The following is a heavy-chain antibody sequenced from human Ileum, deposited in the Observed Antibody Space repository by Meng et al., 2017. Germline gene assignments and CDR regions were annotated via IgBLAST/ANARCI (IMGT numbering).Heavy chain of an antibody. CDR2: ASHTEDT. Sequence: HVRLRKSGQGISSPPQTRPLTVTFSGSYVSSVIHSWNLIRQSPGRWLEWIRHASHTEDTKYNPSLKSRVSISIDKSKNQISLKLTSVTAADTAVYYCARDLGSVWVLGDWGQGSLVTVSS. V-gene: IGHV4-61*01. CDR3: ARDLGSVWVLGD. J-gene: IGHJ4*02. D-gene: IGHD3-16*01. CDR1: GSYVSSVIHS.